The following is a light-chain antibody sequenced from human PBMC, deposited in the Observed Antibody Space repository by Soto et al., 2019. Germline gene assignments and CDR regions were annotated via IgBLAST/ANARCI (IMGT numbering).Light chain of an antibody. Sequence: SYELTQPHSVSGAPGKTASVACGGSNIGSKSVHWYQKKSGQAPVLVMYYDSDRPSGIPERFSGSTSGNTATLTISRVEAGDEADYYCQVWDISSGHVVFGGGTKLTV. CDR3: QVWDISSGHVV. V-gene: IGLV3-21*01. CDR1: NIGSKS. CDR2: YDS. J-gene: IGLJ3*02.